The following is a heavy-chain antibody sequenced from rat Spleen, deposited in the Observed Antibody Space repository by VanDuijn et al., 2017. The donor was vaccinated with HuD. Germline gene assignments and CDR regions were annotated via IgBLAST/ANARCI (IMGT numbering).Heavy chain of an antibody. CDR2: LSYDGTTT. V-gene: IGHV5-29*01. D-gene: IGHD1-4*01. J-gene: IGHJ2*01. CDR3: ARRHFGYTDYFDY. CDR1: GFTFSNYG. Sequence: EVQLVESGGGLVQPGRSLKLSCAASGFTFSNYGLAWVRQAPTKGLEWVATLSYDGTTTYYRDSVKGRFTISRDVAKSTLLLQMDSLRSEDTATYYCARRHFGYTDYFDYWGQGVRVTVSS.